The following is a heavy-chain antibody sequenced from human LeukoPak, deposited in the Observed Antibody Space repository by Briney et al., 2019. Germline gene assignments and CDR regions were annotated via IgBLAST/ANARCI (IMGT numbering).Heavy chain of an antibody. Sequence: GGSLRLSCAASGFTFRNYAMSWVRQAPGKGLEWVSAISGSGGSTYYADSVKGRFTISRDNSKNTLYLQMNSLRAEDTAVYYCAKGYFYYDSSGYATFDYWGQGTLVTVSS. J-gene: IGHJ4*02. V-gene: IGHV3-23*01. CDR1: GFTFRNYA. D-gene: IGHD3-22*01. CDR3: AKGYFYYDSSGYATFDY. CDR2: ISGSGGST.